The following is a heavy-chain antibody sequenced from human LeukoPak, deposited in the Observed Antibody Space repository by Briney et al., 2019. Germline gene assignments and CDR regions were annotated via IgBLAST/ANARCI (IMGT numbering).Heavy chain of an antibody. Sequence: SVKVSCKASGGTFSSYAISWVRQAPGQGLEWMGGIIPIFGTANYAQKFQGRVTITADESTSTAYMELRSLTSDDTAVYYCARDLSASLPDYWGQGTLVTVSS. V-gene: IGHV1-69*13. CDR1: GGTFSSYA. D-gene: IGHD1-26*01. CDR2: IIPIFGTA. J-gene: IGHJ4*02. CDR3: ARDLSASLPDY.